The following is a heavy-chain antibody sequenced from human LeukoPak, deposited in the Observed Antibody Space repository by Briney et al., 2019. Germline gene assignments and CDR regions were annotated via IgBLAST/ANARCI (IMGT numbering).Heavy chain of an antibody. J-gene: IGHJ6*03. CDR2: INHSGST. CDR3: ARGRNTMVRGVIRSYYYYYMDV. V-gene: IGHV4-34*01. Sequence: PSETLSLTCAVYGGSFSGYYWSWIRQPPGKGLEWIGEINHSGSTNYNPSLKSRVTISVDTSKNQFSLKLSPVTAADTAVYYCARGRNTMVRGVIRSYYYYYMDVWGKGTTVTVSS. D-gene: IGHD3-10*01. CDR1: GGSFSGYY.